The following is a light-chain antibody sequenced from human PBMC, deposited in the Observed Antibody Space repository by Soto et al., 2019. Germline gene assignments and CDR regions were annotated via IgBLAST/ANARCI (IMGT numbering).Light chain of an antibody. J-gene: IGLJ1*01. CDR2: DVY. CDR1: SSDVGGYGY. CDR3: CSYAGSSTFYV. V-gene: IGLV2-11*01. Sequence: QSVLTQPRSVSGSHGQSVTISCTGTSSDVGGYGYVSWNQQHPGKAPKLMIYDVYNRPSGVPDRFSGSKSGNTASLTISGLQAEDEAVYYCCSYAGSSTFYVFGTGTKLTVL.